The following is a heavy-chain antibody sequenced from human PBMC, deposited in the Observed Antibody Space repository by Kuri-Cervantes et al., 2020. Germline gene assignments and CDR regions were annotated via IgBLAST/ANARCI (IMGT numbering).Heavy chain of an antibody. CDR3: ARVADGYYNGYYFDF. Sequence: GSLRLSCTVSGGSISSSSYYWGWIRQPPGKGLEWIGSIYYSGSTYYNPSLKSRVTISVDTSNNQFSLKLSSVTAADTAVYYCARVADGYYNGYYFDFWGQGTLVTVSS. J-gene: IGHJ4*02. D-gene: IGHD5-24*01. CDR2: IYYSGST. V-gene: IGHV4-39*07. CDR1: GGSISSSSYY.